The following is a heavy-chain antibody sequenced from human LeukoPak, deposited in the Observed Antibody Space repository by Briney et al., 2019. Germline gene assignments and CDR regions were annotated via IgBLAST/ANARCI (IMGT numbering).Heavy chain of an antibody. V-gene: IGHV3-30*18. CDR3: AKGGYSCYYYYGMDV. D-gene: IGHD5-18*01. Sequence: GGSLRLSCAASGFTFSSYGMHWVRQAPGKGLEWVAVISYDGSNKYYADSVKGRFTISRDNSKNTLYLQMNSLRAEDTAVYYCAKGGYSCYYYYGMDVWGQGTTVTVSS. CDR1: GFTFSSYG. CDR2: ISYDGSNK. J-gene: IGHJ6*02.